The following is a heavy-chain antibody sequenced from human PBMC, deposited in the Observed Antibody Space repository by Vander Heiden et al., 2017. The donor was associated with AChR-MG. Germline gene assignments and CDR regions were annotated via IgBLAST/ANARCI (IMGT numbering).Heavy chain of an antibody. D-gene: IGHD5-18*01. Sequence: EVQLVESGGGLVQPGRSLRLSCAASGFTFDDYAMPWVRQAPGKGLEWVSGISWNSSSIGYADSVKGRFTISRDNAKNSLYLQMNSLRAEDTALYYCAKDKDTAMVKYYFDYWGQGTLVTVSS. CDR1: GFTFDDYA. J-gene: IGHJ4*02. CDR2: ISWNSSSI. V-gene: IGHV3-9*01. CDR3: AKDKDTAMVKYYFDY.